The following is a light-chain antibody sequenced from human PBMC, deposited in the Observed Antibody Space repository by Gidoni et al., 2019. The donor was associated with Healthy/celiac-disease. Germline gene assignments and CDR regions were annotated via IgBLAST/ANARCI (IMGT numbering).Light chain of an antibody. J-gene: IGLJ1*01. V-gene: IGLV2-14*01. CDR3: SSYTSSSSV. CDR1: SSDVGGYNY. Sequence: QSALTHPASVSGSPGQSITISCTGTSSDVGGYNYVSWYQQPPGKAPKLMIYDVSNRPSGVSNRFSGSKSGNTASLTISGLQAEDEADYDCSSYTSSSSVFGTGTKVTVL. CDR2: DVS.